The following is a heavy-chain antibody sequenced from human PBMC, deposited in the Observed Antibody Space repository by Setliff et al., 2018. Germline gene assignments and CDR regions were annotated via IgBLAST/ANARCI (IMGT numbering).Heavy chain of an antibody. CDR1: GFRISFREYW. J-gene: IGHJ5*02. V-gene: IGHV3-74*01. Sequence: PGGSLRLSCAASGFRISFREYWMFWVRRAPGKGLEWVARIDKDGSSTVYADSVKGRFTISRDNVKKMLYLQMDSLRTEDTAVYYCTRDKGGYMNNWFDPWGQGTLVTVSS. D-gene: IGHD2-2*02. CDR3: TRDKGGYMNNWFDP. CDR2: IDKDGSST.